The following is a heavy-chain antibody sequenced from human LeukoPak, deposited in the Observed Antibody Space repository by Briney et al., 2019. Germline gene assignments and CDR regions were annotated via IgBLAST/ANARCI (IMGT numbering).Heavy chain of an antibody. V-gene: IGHV1-2*02. CDR3: AISYGRVAGTDFDY. D-gene: IGHD6-19*01. CDR1: GYTFTGYY. CDR2: MNPSSGER. Sequence: ASVRVSCKASGYTFTGYYMHWVRQAPGQGLEWMGWMNPSSGERKYVQSFQGRVTLTRDTSITTAYMELSSLTSDDTAIYYCAISYGRVAGTDFDYWGQGTLVSVAS. J-gene: IGHJ4*02.